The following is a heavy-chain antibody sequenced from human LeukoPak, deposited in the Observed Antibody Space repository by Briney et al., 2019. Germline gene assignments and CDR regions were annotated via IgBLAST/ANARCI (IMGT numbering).Heavy chain of an antibody. Sequence: PGRSLKLSCAASGFTFSSYGMHWVRQAPGKGLEWVAVISYDGSNKYYADSVKGRFTISRDNSKNTLYLQMNSLRAEDTAVYYCAKGGVIQLWLVGDLYYFDYWGQGTLVTVSS. CDR3: AKGGVIQLWLVGDLYYFDY. D-gene: IGHD5-18*01. CDR1: GFTFSSYG. CDR2: ISYDGSNK. V-gene: IGHV3-30*18. J-gene: IGHJ4*02.